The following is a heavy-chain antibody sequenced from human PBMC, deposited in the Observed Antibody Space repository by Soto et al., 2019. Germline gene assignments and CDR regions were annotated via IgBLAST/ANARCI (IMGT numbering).Heavy chain of an antibody. CDR3: ARDQGIAAAVAY. J-gene: IGHJ4*02. D-gene: IGHD6-13*01. V-gene: IGHV1-3*01. CDR2: INAGNGNT. CDR1: GYTFTSYA. Sequence: QVQLVQSGAEVKKPGASVKVSCKASGYTFTSYAMHWVRQAPGQRLEWMGWINAGNGNTKYSQKFQGRVTITRDTSASTAYMELSSLRSEDTAVYYCARDQGIAAAVAYWGQGTLVTVSS.